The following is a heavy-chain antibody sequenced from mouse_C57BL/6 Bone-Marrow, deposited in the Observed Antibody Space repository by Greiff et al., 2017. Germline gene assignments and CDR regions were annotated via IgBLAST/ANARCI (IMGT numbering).Heavy chain of an antibody. V-gene: IGHV14-2*01. J-gene: IGHJ3*01. CDR1: GFNIKDYY. CDR3: DRGYYDSGFAY. CDR2: IDPADGET. Sequence: VQLQQSGAELVKPGASVKLSCTASGFNIKDYYMHWVKQRTEQGLAWIGRIDPADGETKYAPKFKGKATITADTTSNTAYLQLSSLTSEDTAVYYCDRGYYDSGFAYWGQGTLVTVSA. D-gene: IGHD2-4*01.